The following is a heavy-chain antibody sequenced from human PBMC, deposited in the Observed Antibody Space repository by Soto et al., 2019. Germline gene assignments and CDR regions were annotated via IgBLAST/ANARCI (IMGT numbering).Heavy chain of an antibody. J-gene: IGHJ5*02. Sequence: SVKVSCKASGGTFSSYAISWVRQAPGQGLEWMGGIIPIFGTANYAQKFQGRVTITADESTSTAYMELSSLRSEDTAVYYCVHEDSSSWYGGPLGLFDPWGQGTLVTVPS. CDR1: GGTFSSYA. V-gene: IGHV1-69*13. CDR3: VHEDSSSWYGGPLGLFDP. D-gene: IGHD6-13*01. CDR2: IIPIFGTA.